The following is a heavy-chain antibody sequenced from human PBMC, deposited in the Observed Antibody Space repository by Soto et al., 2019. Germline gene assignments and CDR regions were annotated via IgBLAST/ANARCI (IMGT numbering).Heavy chain of an antibody. V-gene: IGHV1-18*01. D-gene: IGHD3-9*01. J-gene: IGHJ5*02. Sequence: QVQLVQSGAEVKKPGASVKVSCKASGYTFTSYGISWVRQAPGQGLEWMGWISAYNGNTNYAQKLQGRVTMTTDTSTSTAYMELRSLRSEDTAVYYCARDPPQYDILTGYYTTGWFDPWGQGTLVTVSS. CDR2: ISAYNGNT. CDR3: ARDPPQYDILTGYYTTGWFDP. CDR1: GYTFTSYG.